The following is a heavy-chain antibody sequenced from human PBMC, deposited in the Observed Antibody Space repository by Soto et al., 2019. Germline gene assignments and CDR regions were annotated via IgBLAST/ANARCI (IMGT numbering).Heavy chain of an antibody. CDR2: INHSGST. CDR3: ARTIAAAGPFGY. Sequence: PSETLSLTCAVYGGSFSGYYWSWIRQPPGKGLEWIGEINHSGSTNYNPSLKSRVTISVDTSKNQFSLKLSSVTAADTAVYYCARTIAAAGPFGYWGQGTLVTVSS. J-gene: IGHJ4*02. V-gene: IGHV4-34*01. D-gene: IGHD6-13*01. CDR1: GGSFSGYY.